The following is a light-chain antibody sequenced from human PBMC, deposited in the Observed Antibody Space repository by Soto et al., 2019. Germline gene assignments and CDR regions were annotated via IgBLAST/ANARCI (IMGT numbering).Light chain of an antibody. V-gene: IGKV4-1*01. CDR3: LQYYTTPRT. Sequence: DIVMTQSPDSLAVSLGERATLNCKSSQSVLYSANNKNYLAWYQQKPGQPPKLLIYWASTRESGVPDRFSGSGSGTDFTITISSLQAEDVAVYFCLQYYTTPRTFGQGTKVEIK. CDR2: WAS. J-gene: IGKJ1*01. CDR1: QSVLYSANNKNY.